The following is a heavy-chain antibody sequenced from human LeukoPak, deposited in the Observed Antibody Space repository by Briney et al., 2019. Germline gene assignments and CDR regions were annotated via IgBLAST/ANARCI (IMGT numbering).Heavy chain of an antibody. CDR3: ARVRSSTMAYYYYYYYMDV. D-gene: IGHD3-10*01. J-gene: IGHJ6*03. CDR1: GFTFSSYW. Sequence: GGSLRLSCAASGFTFSSYWMSWVRQAPGKGLEWVANIKQDGSEKYYVDSVKGRFTISRDNAKNSLYLQMNSLRAEDTAVYYCARVRSSTMAYYYYYYYMDVWGKGTTVTISS. CDR2: IKQDGSEK. V-gene: IGHV3-7*01.